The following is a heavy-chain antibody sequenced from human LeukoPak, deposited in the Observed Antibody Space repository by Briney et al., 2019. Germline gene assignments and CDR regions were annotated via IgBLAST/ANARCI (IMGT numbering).Heavy chain of an antibody. J-gene: IGHJ4*02. D-gene: IGHD3-16*02. CDR3: ARSLHGHLNFDY. V-gene: IGHV4-39*01. CDR1: GGSISSSSYY. Sequence: SETLSLTCTVSGGSISSSSYYWGWIRQPPGKGLEWIGSIYYSGSTYYNPSLKSRVTISVDTSKNQFSLKLSSVTAADTAVYYCARSLHGHLNFDYWGQGTLVTVSS. CDR2: IYYSGST.